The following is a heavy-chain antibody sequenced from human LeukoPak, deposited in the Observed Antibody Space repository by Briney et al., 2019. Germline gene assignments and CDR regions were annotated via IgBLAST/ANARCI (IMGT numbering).Heavy chain of an antibody. V-gene: IGHV3-7*01. J-gene: IGHJ4*02. CDR1: GFTFSSYS. CDR2: IKQDGSEK. CDR3: ARVWKGGLQTH. Sequence: GGSLRLSCAASGFTFSSYSMNWVRQAPGKGLEWVANIKQDGSEKYYVDSVKGRFTISRDNAKNSLYLQMNSLRAEDTAVYYCARVWKGGLQTHWGQGTLVTVSS. D-gene: IGHD1-1*01.